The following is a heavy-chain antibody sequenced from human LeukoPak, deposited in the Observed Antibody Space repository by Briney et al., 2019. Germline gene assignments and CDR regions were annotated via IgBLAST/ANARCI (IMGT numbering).Heavy chain of an antibody. D-gene: IGHD1-26*01. CDR1: GFTFSDYY. CDR2: ISSSSNYT. V-gene: IGHV3-11*05. CDR3: ARVYSGSYFFDY. J-gene: IGHJ4*02. Sequence: GGSLRLSCAASGFTFSDYYMSWIRQAPGKGLEWLTYISSSSNYTNYADSVKGRFTISRDNAKKSLYLQMHSLRAEDTAVYYCARVYSGSYFFDYWGQGTLVTVSS.